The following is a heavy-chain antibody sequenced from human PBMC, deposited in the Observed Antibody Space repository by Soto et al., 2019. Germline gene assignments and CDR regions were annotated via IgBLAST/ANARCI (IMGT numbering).Heavy chain of an antibody. CDR3: AKTYYYDSSGYPKGSSDY. Sequence: GGSLRLSCAASGFIFSSYAMSWVRQAPGKGLEWVSAISGSGGSTYYADSVKGRFTISRDNSKNTLYLQMNSLRAEDTAVYYCAKTYYYDSSGYPKGSSDYWGQGTLVTVSS. J-gene: IGHJ4*02. D-gene: IGHD3-22*01. CDR2: ISGSGGST. V-gene: IGHV3-23*01. CDR1: GFIFSSYA.